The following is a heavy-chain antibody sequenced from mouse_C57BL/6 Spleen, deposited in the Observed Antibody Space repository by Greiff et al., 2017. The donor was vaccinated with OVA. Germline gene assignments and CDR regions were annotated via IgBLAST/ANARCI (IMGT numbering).Heavy chain of an antibody. CDR1: GFTFSSYG. V-gene: IGHV5-6*01. CDR3: ARGGLNGDDALFAY. J-gene: IGHJ3*01. D-gene: IGHD4-1*01. Sequence: DVHLVESGGDLVKPGGSLKLSCAASGFTFSSYGMSWVRQTPDKRLEWVATISSGGSYTYYPDSVKGRFTISRDNAKNTLYLQMSSLKSEDTAMYYCARGGLNGDDALFAYWGQGTLVTVSA. CDR2: ISSGGSYT.